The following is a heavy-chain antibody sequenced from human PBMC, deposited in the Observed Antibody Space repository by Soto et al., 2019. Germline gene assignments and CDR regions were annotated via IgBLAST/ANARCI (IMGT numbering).Heavy chain of an antibody. J-gene: IGHJ4*02. CDR3: AGGQYSFDY. D-gene: IGHD2-15*01. V-gene: IGHV3-30*03. Sequence: QVQLVESGGGVVQPGRSLRLSCAASGFPFSSYGMHWVRQAPGKGLDWVALISYDGSNKYYADSVKGRFTISRDNSQHTLYLQMSSLRVEDTAVYYCAGGQYSFDYCGQGTLVSVSS. CDR2: ISYDGSNK. CDR1: GFPFSSYG.